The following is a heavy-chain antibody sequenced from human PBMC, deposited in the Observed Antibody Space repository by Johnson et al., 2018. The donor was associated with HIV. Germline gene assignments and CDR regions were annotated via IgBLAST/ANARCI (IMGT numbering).Heavy chain of an antibody. Sequence: QVQLVESGGGVVQPGRSLRLSCAASGFSFSRYVMHWVRQAPGKGLEWVAVISDDGSNKYYGDSVKGRFTISRDNFKNTLYLQMDSLRAEDTAVYFCAREMVAAKDAFDIWGQGTMVTVSS. J-gene: IGHJ3*02. V-gene: IGHV3-30-3*01. CDR2: ISDDGSNK. D-gene: IGHD2-15*01. CDR3: AREMVAAKDAFDI. CDR1: GFSFSRYV.